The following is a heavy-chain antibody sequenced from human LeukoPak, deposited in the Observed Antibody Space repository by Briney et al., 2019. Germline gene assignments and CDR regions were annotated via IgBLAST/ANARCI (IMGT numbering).Heavy chain of an antibody. CDR3: AKDMGGIVATYYFDY. J-gene: IGHJ4*02. Sequence: GRSLRLSCAASGFTFDDYAMHWVRQAPGKGLEWVSGISWNSGSIGYADSVKGRFTISRDNAKNSLYLQMNSLRAEDTALYYCAKDMGGIVATYYFDYWGQGTLVTVSS. V-gene: IGHV3-9*01. D-gene: IGHD5-12*01. CDR2: ISWNSGSI. CDR1: GFTFDDYA.